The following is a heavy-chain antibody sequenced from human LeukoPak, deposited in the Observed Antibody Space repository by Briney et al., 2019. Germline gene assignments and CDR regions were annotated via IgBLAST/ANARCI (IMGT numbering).Heavy chain of an antibody. CDR3: ARLTNDFWSGYYTDV. J-gene: IGHJ6*02. CDR1: GYSFTSYW. Sequence: GESLKISCKGSGYSFTSYWISWVRQMPGKGLEWMGRIDPSDSYTNYSPSFQGHVTISAGKSISTAYLQWSSLKASDTAMYYCARLTNDFWSGYYTDVWGQGTTVTVSS. CDR2: IDPSDSYT. V-gene: IGHV5-10-1*01. D-gene: IGHD3-3*01.